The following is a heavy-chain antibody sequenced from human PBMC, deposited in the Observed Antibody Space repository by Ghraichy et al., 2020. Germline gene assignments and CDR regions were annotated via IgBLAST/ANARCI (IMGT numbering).Heavy chain of an antibody. CDR2: ISYDGSNK. D-gene: IGHD2-2*01. CDR1: GFTFSSYG. V-gene: IGHV3-30*18. CDR3: AKDGCSSTSCSLYYYYYGMDV. J-gene: IGHJ6*02. Sequence: GGSLRLSCAASGFTFSSYGMPWVRQAPGKGLEWVAVISYDGSNKYYADSVKGRFTISRDNSKNTLYLQMNSLRAEDTAVYYCAKDGCSSTSCSLYYYYYGMDVWGQGTTVTVSS.